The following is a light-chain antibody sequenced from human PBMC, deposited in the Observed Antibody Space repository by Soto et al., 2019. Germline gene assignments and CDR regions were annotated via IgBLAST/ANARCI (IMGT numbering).Light chain of an antibody. V-gene: IGKV3-11*01. CDR1: QSVISY. CDR2: GAF. CDR3: QQRSNWPPWT. Sequence: EIVLTQSPATLSLSPGERATLSCRASQSVISYLAWYQQKPGQAPRLLIYGAFNTATGIPARFSGSGSGTDFTLTISSLEPEDFAVYYCQQRSNWPPWTFGQGTKVEIK. J-gene: IGKJ1*01.